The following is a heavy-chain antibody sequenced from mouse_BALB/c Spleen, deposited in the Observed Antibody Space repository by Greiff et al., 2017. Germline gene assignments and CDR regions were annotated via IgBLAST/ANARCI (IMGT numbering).Heavy chain of an antibody. CDR3: ARVPLYYGNYRDFDV. D-gene: IGHD2-1*01. Sequence: QVQLQQSGPGLVAPSQSLSITCTVSGFSLTSYGVHWVRQPPGKGLEWLGVIWAGGSTNYNSALMSRLSISKDNSKSQVFLKMNSLQTDDTAMYYCARVPLYYGNYRDFDVWGAGTTVTVSS. J-gene: IGHJ1*01. CDR2: IWAGGST. V-gene: IGHV2-9*02. CDR1: GFSLTSYG.